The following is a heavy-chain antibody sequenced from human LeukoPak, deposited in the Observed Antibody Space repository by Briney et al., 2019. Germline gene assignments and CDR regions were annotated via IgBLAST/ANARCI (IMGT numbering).Heavy chain of an antibody. CDR2: IDKHGSGK. CDR1: GFTFSTSW. V-gene: IGHV3-7*01. D-gene: IGHD1-26*01. J-gene: IGHJ4*02. CDR3: ARDAGWGYYDL. Sequence: LSGGSLRLSCVASGFTFSTSWVTWVRQAPGKGLEWVANIDKHGSGKYYVDSVKGRFAISRDYASNSVFLQMDSLRAEDTSVYYCARDAGWGYYDLWGQGTPVTVSS.